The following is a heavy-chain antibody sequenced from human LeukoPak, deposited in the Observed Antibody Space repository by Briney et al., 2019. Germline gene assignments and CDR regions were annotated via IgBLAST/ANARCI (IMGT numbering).Heavy chain of an antibody. CDR1: GFTFYTYA. J-gene: IGHJ6*04. D-gene: IGHD3-10*02. CDR2: ISGSGDST. V-gene: IGHV3-23*01. Sequence: GGSPRLSCAASGFTFYTYAMSWVRQAPGKGLEWVSAISGSGDSTNYADSVKGRFTISRDNSKNTLYLQMNSLRAEDTAVYYCAELGITMIGGVWGKGTTVTISS. CDR3: AELGITMIGGV.